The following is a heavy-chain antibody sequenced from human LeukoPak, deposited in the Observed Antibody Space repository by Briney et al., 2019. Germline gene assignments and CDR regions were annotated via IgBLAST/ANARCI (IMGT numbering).Heavy chain of an antibody. CDR1: GLTFRSYW. CDR2: IKEDGSEK. CDR3: VPHAGTVGY. J-gene: IGHJ4*02. V-gene: IGHV3-7*02. D-gene: IGHD1-26*01. Sequence: GGSLSLSCAASGLTFRSYWMSWVRQAPGKGLEWVANIKEDGSEKYYVDSVKGRFTISRDNAKNSLHLQMNSLRAEDTAVYYCVPHAGTVGYWGQGTLVSVSS.